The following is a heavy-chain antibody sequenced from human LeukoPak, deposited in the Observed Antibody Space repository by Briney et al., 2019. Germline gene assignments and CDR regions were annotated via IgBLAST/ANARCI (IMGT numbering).Heavy chain of an antibody. CDR3: ARGPMGNYYYYYGMDV. CDR2: INHSGST. D-gene: IGHD7-27*01. J-gene: IGHJ6*02. Sequence: SETLSLTCAVYGGSFSGYYWSWVRQPPGKGLEWIGEINHSGSTNYNPSLKSRVTTSVDTSKDQFSLKLSSVTAADTAVYYCARGPMGNYYYYYGMDVWGQGTTVTVSS. CDR1: GGSFSGYY. V-gene: IGHV4-34*01.